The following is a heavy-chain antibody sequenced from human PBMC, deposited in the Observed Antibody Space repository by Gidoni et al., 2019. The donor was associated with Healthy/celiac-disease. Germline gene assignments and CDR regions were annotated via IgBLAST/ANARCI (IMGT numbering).Heavy chain of an antibody. CDR2: IDWDDDK. D-gene: IGHD3-22*01. CDR3: ARITGSSGYADAFDI. V-gene: IGHV2-70*01. Sequence: QVTLRESGPALVKPTQTLTLTGTFSGFSRSTSGMCVSWIRQPPGKALEWLALIDWDDDKYYSTSLKTRLTISKDTSKNQVVLTMTNMDPVDTATYYCARITGSSGYADAFDIWGQGTMVTVSS. CDR1: GFSRSTSGMC. J-gene: IGHJ3*02.